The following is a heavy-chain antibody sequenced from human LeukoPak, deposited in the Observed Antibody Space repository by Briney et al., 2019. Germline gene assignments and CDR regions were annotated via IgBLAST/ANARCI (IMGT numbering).Heavy chain of an antibody. CDR2: INSDGSDT. CDR3: AREDYGEHYFDY. V-gene: IGHV3-74*01. D-gene: IGHD4-17*01. CDR1: GFTFSSYW. J-gene: IGHJ4*02. Sequence: GGSLRLSCAASGFTFSSYWMYWVRQAPGKGLVWVSRINSDGSDTTYADSVKGRFTISRDNAKNTLYLQMNSLRAEDTAVYYCAREDYGEHYFDYWGQGTLVTVSS.